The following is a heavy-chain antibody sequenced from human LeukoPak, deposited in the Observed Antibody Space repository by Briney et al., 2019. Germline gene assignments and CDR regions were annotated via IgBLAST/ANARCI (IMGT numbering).Heavy chain of an antibody. V-gene: IGHV1-46*01. CDR2: INPSGGST. CDR1: GYNFISYY. D-gene: IGHD1-14*01. CDR3: ARDWDVYPTLN. J-gene: IGHJ4*02. Sequence: ASVKVSCKASGYNFISYYMHWVRQAPGQGLEWMGIINPSGGSTSYAQKFQDRVTMTRDTSTSTVYMELSSLKSEDTAVYYCARDWDVYPTLNWGQGTLVTVSS.